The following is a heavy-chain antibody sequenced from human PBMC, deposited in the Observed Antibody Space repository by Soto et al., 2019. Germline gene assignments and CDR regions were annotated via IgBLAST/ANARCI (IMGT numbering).Heavy chain of an antibody. CDR1: GFTFSSYW. CDR3: ARDAGATGEN. J-gene: IGHJ4*02. V-gene: IGHV3-7*01. CDR2: IKEDGSER. Sequence: EVQLVESGGGLVQPGGSLRLSCAASGFTFSSYWMSWVRQAPGKGLEWVANIKEDGSERYYVDSVKGRFTISRDNAKTSLYLQMNSLRVEGTAVYYCARDAGATGENWGQGTLVTVSS. D-gene: IGHD1-26*01.